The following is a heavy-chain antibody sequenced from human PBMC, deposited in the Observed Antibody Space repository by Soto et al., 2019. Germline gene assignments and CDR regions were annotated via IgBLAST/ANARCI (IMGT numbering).Heavy chain of an antibody. D-gene: IGHD5-12*01. J-gene: IGHJ3*02. CDR3: ARTPGYSGYDRADI. CDR2: IYYSGST. V-gene: IGHV4-39*07. CDR1: GGSISSSSYY. Sequence: SETLSLTCTVSGGSISSSSYYWGWIRQPPGKGLEWIGSIYYSGSTYYNPSLKSRVTISVDTSKNQFSLKLSSVTAADTAVYYCARTPGYSGYDRADIWGQGTMVTVSS.